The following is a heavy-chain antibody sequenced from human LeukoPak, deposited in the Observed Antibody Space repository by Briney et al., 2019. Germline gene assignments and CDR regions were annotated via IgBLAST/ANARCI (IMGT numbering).Heavy chain of an antibody. V-gene: IGHV4-31*02. D-gene: IGHD3-10*01. Sequence: NPSETLSLTCTVSGGSISSGGYYWSWIRQHPGKGLEWIGYSYYSGSTNCNPSLKSRVTISLDTSKNQFSLKLTSVTAADTAVYYCAKSGSYYGSTSGWGQGTLVTVSP. CDR3: AKSGSYYGSTSG. CDR2: SYYSGST. J-gene: IGHJ4*02. CDR1: GGSISSGGYY.